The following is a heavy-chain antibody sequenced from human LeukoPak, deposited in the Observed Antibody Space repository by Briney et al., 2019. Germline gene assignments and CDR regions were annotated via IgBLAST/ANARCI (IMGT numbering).Heavy chain of an antibody. D-gene: IGHD3-22*01. CDR3: TRLSRDSSGSIDY. V-gene: IGHV3-73*01. CDR2: IRSKANSYAT. J-gene: IGHJ4*02. Sequence: GGSLRLSCAASGFTFSGSAMHWVRQASGKGLEWVGRIRSKANSYATAYAASVKGRFTISRDDSKNTAYLQMNSLKTEDTAVYYCTRLSRDSSGSIDYWGQGTLVTVSS. CDR1: GFTFSGSA.